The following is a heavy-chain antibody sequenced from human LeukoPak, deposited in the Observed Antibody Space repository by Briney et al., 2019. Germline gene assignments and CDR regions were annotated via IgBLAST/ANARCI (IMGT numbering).Heavy chain of an antibody. CDR2: IYYSGST. CDR3: TRGDYSDAHWFDP. V-gene: IGHV4-30-4*01. Sequence: SETLSLTCTVSGGSISSGDYYWSWIRQPPGKGLEWIGYIYYSGSTYYNPSLKSRVTISVDTSMNQFSLKLSSVTAADTAVYYCTRGDYSDAHWFDPWGQGTLVTVSS. J-gene: IGHJ5*02. D-gene: IGHD4-17*01. CDR1: GGSISSGDYY.